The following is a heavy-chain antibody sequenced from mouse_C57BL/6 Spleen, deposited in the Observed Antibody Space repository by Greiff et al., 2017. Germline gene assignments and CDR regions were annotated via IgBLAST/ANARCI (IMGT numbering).Heavy chain of an antibody. J-gene: IGHJ1*03. Sequence: EVNVVESGGGLVKPGGSLKLSCAASGFTFSSYAMSWVRQTPETRLEWVATISDGGSYTYYPDNVKGRFTISRDNAKNNLYRQMSHLKSEDTACNYCARVRDWYFDVWGTGTTVTVSS. CDR3: ARVRDWYFDV. CDR2: ISDGGSYT. CDR1: GFTFSSYA. V-gene: IGHV5-4*03. D-gene: IGHD3-3*01.